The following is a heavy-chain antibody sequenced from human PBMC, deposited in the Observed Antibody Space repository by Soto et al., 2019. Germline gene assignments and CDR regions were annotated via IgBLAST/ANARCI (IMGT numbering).Heavy chain of an antibody. CDR2: INSDGSST. Sequence: GGSLRLSCAASGFTFSSYWMHWVRQAPGKGLVWVSRINSDGSSTSYAESVKGRFTISRDNAKNKLYLQMNSLRAEDTAVYYCSREPSYYEILAGYSSYGMDVWGQGTTVTVSS. CDR3: SREPSYYEILAGYSSYGMDV. V-gene: IGHV3-74*01. D-gene: IGHD3-9*01. CDR1: GFTFSSYW. J-gene: IGHJ6*02.